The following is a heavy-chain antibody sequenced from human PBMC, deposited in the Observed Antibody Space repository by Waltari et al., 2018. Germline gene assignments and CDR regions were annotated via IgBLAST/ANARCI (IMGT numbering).Heavy chain of an antibody. CDR3: ARGPMEDQLLGRGTFDI. J-gene: IGHJ3*02. Sequence: QVQLQESGPGLVKASQTLSLICAVSGGSIIRGVSYWTWIRQPPGKGLEWIGYIYYSGSTHYKPSLKSRVTISVDTSKNQFSLKLSSVTAADTAVYYCARGPMEDQLLGRGTFDIWGQGTVVTVSS. CDR2: IYYSGST. D-gene: IGHD2-2*01. CDR1: GGSIIRGVSY. V-gene: IGHV4-30-4*08.